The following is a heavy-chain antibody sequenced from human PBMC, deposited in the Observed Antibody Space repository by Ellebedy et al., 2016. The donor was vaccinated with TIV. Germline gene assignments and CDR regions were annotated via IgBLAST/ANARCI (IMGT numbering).Heavy chain of an antibody. CDR3: ARGVGSGWYRHYYGMDV. J-gene: IGHJ6*02. CDR1: GFMFDIYD. V-gene: IGHV3-48*02. CDR2: ISSDTGTI. D-gene: IGHD6-19*01. Sequence: GESLKISCAASGFMFDIYDISWVRQAPGKGLEWVAYISSDTGTIYYADSVKGRFTISRDNAKKSVDLQMNSLRDGDTAVYYCARGVGSGWYRHYYGMDVWGQGTTVTVSS.